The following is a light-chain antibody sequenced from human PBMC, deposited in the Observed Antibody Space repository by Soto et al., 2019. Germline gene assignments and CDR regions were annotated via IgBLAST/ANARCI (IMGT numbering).Light chain of an antibody. V-gene: IGLV2-23*02. J-gene: IGLJ1*01. CDR3: CSYAGSSSSI. Sequence: QSAPTQPASVSGSPGQSITISCSGTSSDVGTYNLVSWYQQYPGKAPRLMIYEVTKRPSGVSNRFSGSKSGNTASLTISGLQPEDEADYYCCSYAGSSSSIFGTGTKVTVL. CDR1: SSDVGTYNL. CDR2: EVT.